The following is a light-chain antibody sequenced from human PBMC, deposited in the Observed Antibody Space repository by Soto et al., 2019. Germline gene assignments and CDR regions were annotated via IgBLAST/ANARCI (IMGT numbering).Light chain of an antibody. V-gene: IGLV1-47*02. Sequence: QSALTQPPAASGTPGQRVCISCSGYSSSIGTNFVYWYQQLPGTAPKVLIHSNNQRPSGVPDRFSGSKSGTSASLAISGLRSEDEADYYCAAWDDNLSTYVFGSGTKVTVL. CDR1: SSSIGTNF. J-gene: IGLJ1*01. CDR2: SNN. CDR3: AAWDDNLSTYV.